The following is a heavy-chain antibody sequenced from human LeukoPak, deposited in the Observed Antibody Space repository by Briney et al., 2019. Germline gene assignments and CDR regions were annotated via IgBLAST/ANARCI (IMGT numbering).Heavy chain of an antibody. V-gene: IGHV4-30-4*01. Sequence: SQTLSLTCTVSGDSINSGDYYWSWIRQPQGNGLAWIGYIYYSGSTYYNPSLKSRVTISVDTSKNQFSLKLSSVTAGDTAVYYCARDNGYGQLDSWGQGTLVTVSS. CDR3: ARDNGYGQLDS. D-gene: IGHD2-15*01. CDR1: GDSINSGDYY. J-gene: IGHJ4*02. CDR2: IYYSGST.